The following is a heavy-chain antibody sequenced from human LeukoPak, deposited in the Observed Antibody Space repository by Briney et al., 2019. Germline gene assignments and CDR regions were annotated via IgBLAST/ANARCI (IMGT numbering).Heavy chain of an antibody. CDR1: GGSISNTNW. CDR3: ARHSSDWSFDY. D-gene: IGHD6-19*01. CDR2: VNLQGST. V-gene: IGHV4-4*02. Sequence: PSETLSLTCGVSGGSISNTNWWTWVRQPPGKGLEWIGEVNLQGSTNYNPSLMGRVAISVDTSENHISLQLTSVTAADTAVYYCARHSSDWSFDYWGQGTLVTVSS. J-gene: IGHJ4*02.